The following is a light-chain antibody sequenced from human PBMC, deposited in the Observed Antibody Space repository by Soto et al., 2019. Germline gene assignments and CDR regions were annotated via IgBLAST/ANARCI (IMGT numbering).Light chain of an antibody. CDR2: GAS. Sequence: IGLPQSPGTLSLSPGERATLSCRASQSVNSRLAWYQHKPGQAPRLLISGASSRATGIPDRFSGSGSGTDFTLTISRLEPEDFAVYYCQQYGSSPQFTFGPGTKVAIK. CDR3: QQYGSSPQFT. V-gene: IGKV3-20*01. J-gene: IGKJ3*01. CDR1: QSVNSR.